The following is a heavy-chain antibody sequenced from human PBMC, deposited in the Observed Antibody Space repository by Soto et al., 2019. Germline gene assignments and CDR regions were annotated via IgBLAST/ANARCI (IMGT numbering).Heavy chain of an antibody. D-gene: IGHD2-21*02. CDR2: LYNTGST. CDR3: ASQLWGYCGTDCYPLDV. Sequence: SVTMSLTCTVSGGSISRHYWSWIRQPPGKGLEWIGYLYNTGSTIYNPSLESRVTISVDTSKNQFSLNLNSVTAADTALYYCASQLWGYCGTDCYPLDVWRPRTTVIVSS. CDR1: GGSISRHY. V-gene: IGHV4-59*11. J-gene: IGHJ6*01.